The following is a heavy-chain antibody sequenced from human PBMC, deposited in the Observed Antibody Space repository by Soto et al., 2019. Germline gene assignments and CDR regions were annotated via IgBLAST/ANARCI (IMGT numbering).Heavy chain of an antibody. CDR3: AKDTAPGFYDANGHLDY. J-gene: IGHJ4*02. CDR2: INWDSGDI. CDR1: GISFDDYA. D-gene: IGHD2-8*01. V-gene: IGHV3-9*01. Sequence: GGSLRLSCVVSGISFDDYAMHWVRQFPGKGLEWVSGINWDSGDIGYADSVKGRFTISRDNAKNSLYLQMNSLKTEDTALYYCAKDTAPGFYDANGHLDYWGQGTPVTVSS.